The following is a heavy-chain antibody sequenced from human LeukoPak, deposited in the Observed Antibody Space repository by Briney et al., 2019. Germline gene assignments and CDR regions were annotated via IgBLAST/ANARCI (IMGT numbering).Heavy chain of an antibody. V-gene: IGHV4-61*02. D-gene: IGHD4-11*01. Sequence: SQTLSLTCTVSGGSISSGSYYWSWTRQPPGKGLEWIGRIYTSGSTNYNPSLKSRVTISVDTSKNQFSLKLSSVTAADTAVYYCARSYYSNYVDGMDVWGQGNTVTVSS. CDR3: ARSYYSNYVDGMDV. J-gene: IGHJ6*02. CDR2: IYTSGST. CDR1: GGSISSGSYY.